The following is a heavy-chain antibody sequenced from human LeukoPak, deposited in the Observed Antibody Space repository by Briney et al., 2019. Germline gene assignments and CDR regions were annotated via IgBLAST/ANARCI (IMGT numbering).Heavy chain of an antibody. J-gene: IGHJ4*02. D-gene: IGHD6-19*01. CDR2: INTDGTVT. CDR1: GFTFSKYW. CDR3: ATKQWLAPPPDS. Sequence: GGSLRLSCAASGFTFSKYWMLWVRQAPGKGLESVSRINTDGTVTTYADSVKGRFTVSRANADNTMFLQMNSVRDEDTAVYYCATKQWLAPPPDSWGQGTPVTVSS. V-gene: IGHV3-74*01.